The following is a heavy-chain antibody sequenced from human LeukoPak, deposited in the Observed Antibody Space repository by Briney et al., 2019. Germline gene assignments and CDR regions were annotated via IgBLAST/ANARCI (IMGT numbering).Heavy chain of an antibody. CDR2: ISGRGGST. Sequence: GGSLRLSCAASGFTFSSYAMSWVRQAPGKGLEWVSAISGRGGSTYYADSVKGRFTISRDNSKNTLYLQMNSLRAEDTAVYYCAKSDYYDSSGYLDYWGQGTLVTVSS. V-gene: IGHV3-23*01. CDR1: GFTFSSYA. J-gene: IGHJ4*02. CDR3: AKSDYYDSSGYLDY. D-gene: IGHD3-22*01.